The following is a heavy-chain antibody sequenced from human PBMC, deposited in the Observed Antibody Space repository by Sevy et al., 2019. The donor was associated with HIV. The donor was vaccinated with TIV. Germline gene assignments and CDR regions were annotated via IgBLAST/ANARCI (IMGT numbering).Heavy chain of an antibody. D-gene: IGHD3-22*01. V-gene: IGHV3-53*01. CDR1: GFTVSNSY. Sequence: GGSLRLSCAASGFTVSNSYMSWVRQAPGKGLEWVSIIYSGVTTSYADSVRGRFTISRDNSKNTLSLQMNSLGAEATAVYYCARLGVYYYDSSGYYTTGNAFDIWGQGTMVTVSS. CDR3: ARLGVYYYDSSGYYTTGNAFDI. CDR2: IYSGVTT. J-gene: IGHJ3*02.